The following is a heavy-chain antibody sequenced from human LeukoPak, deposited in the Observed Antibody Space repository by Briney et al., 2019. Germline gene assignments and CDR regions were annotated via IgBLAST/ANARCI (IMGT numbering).Heavy chain of an antibody. CDR2: IYSGGST. V-gene: IGHV3-66*01. CDR1: GFTVSSNY. Sequence: PGGSLRLSCAASGFTVSSNYMSWVRQAPGKGLEWVSVIYSGGSTYYADSVKGRFTISRDNSKNTLYLQMNSLRAEDTAVYYCARGGGAAAPLFDYWGQGTLVTVSS. J-gene: IGHJ4*02. D-gene: IGHD6-13*01. CDR3: ARGGGAAAPLFDY.